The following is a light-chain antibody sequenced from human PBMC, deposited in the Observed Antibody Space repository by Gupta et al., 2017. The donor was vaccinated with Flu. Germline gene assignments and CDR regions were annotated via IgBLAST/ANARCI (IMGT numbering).Light chain of an antibody. CDR1: QDIRTW. J-gene: IGKJ4*01. Sequence: DIQMTQSPSSLSASVGDRVTITCRASQDIRTWLAWYQQKPEKAPKPLIYAASNLQSGVPSRFSGGGSGTDFTLTISSLQPEDFATYYCQQYNSFPLTFGGGTKVEIK. CDR3: QQYNSFPLT. V-gene: IGKV1D-16*01. CDR2: AAS.